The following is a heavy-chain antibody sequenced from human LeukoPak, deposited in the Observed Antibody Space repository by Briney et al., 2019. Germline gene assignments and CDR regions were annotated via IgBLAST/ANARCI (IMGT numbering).Heavy chain of an antibody. D-gene: IGHD3-3*01. Sequence: ASVKVSCKASGYTFTSYDINWVRQATGQGLEWMGWMNPNSGNTGYAQKFQGRVTITRNTSISTAYMELSSLRSEDTAVYYCARGTIFRVDYYYYMDVWGKGTTVTVSS. J-gene: IGHJ6*03. V-gene: IGHV1-8*03. CDR2: MNPNSGNT. CDR3: ARGTIFRVDYYYYMDV. CDR1: GYTFTSYD.